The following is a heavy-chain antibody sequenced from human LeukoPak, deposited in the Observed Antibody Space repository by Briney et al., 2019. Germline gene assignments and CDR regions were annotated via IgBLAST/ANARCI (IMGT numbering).Heavy chain of an antibody. Sequence: GGSLRLSCAVSGFTFSGFWMSWSRQAPGKGLVWVASINSDGSEGYYADVVKGRFTISRDNAKNSLYLQINSLRAEDTAVYYCAGCSYSSSSSVWGQGTMVTVSS. CDR3: AGCSYSSSSSV. V-gene: IGHV3-7*03. CDR2: INSDGSEG. CDR1: GFTFSGFW. D-gene: IGHD6-6*01. J-gene: IGHJ3*01.